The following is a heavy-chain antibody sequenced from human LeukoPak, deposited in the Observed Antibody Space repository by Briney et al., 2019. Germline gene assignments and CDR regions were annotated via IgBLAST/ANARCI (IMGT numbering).Heavy chain of an antibody. CDR1: GGSFSGYY. Sequence: SETLSLTCAVYGGSFSGYYWSWIRQPPGKGLEWIGEINHSGSTNYNPSLKSRVTISVDTSKNQFSLKLSSVTAADTAVYYCARKGVYYYYYYMDVWGKGTTVTVS. V-gene: IGHV4-34*01. CDR3: ARKGVYYYYYYMDV. D-gene: IGHD3-10*01. CDR2: INHSGST. J-gene: IGHJ6*03.